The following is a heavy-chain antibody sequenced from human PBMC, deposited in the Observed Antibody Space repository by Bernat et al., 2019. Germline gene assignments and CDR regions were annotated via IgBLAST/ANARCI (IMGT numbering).Heavy chain of an antibody. D-gene: IGHD3-16*01. CDR2: LKQGGTER. J-gene: IGHJ4*02. CDR3: ARVGYGGSSFDY. Sequence: EVQLVESGGGLVQPGGSLRLSCAASGFTFSNYWMSWVRQAPGKGLEWVANLKQGGTERYYVDSVRGRFTISRDNAKTSLHLQMNSLRAEDTAVYYCARVGYGGSSFDYWGQGTLVSVSS. CDR1: GFTFSNYW. V-gene: IGHV3-7*03.